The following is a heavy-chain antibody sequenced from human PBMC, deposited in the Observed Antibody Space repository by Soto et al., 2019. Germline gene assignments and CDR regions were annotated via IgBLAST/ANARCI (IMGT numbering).Heavy chain of an antibody. CDR2: IYNSGST. V-gene: IGHV4-59*12. J-gene: IGHJ5*02. CDR3: ARNVYTRWFDP. CDR1: GGSISSYY. D-gene: IGHD2-8*01. Sequence: SETLSLTCTVSGGSISSYYWSWIRRPPGKGLEWIGYIYNSGSTHSNPSLQSRVTISVDTSKNQFSLKLSSVTAVDTAVYYCARNVYTRWFDPWGQGTLVTVSS.